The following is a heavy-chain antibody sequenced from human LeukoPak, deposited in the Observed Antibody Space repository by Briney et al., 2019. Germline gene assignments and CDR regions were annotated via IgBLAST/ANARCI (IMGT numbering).Heavy chain of an antibody. CDR2: IFPGDSDT. CDR1: GYILTKHW. CDR3: TRGSGSYVH. Sequence: GESLKISCKGSGYILTKHWIACVRQMPGKGLKWMGIIFPGDSDTRYSPSFQGQVTISADKSISTAYLQWSSLKASDTAMYYCTRGSGSYVHWGQGTLVTVSS. V-gene: IGHV5-51*01. D-gene: IGHD6-19*01. J-gene: IGHJ1*01.